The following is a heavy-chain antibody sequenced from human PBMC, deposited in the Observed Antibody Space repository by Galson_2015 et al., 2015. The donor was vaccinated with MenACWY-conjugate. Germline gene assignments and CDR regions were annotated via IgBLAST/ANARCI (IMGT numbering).Heavy chain of an antibody. CDR2: ISSSSDKI. J-gene: IGHJ4*02. D-gene: IGHD3-10*01. Sequence: SLRLSCAASGFSFSTYYMTWVRQAPGKGLEWVSSISSSSDKIYYGDSVRGRFTISRDNAKNSLYLQMNSLRGEDTAVYYCAREGTSLIQGVPLDFWGQGTLVTVSS. CDR3: AREGTSLIQGVPLDF. V-gene: IGHV3-21*01. CDR1: GFSFSTYY.